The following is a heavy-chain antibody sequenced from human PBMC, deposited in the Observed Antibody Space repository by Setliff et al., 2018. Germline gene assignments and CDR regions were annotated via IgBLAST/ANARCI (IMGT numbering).Heavy chain of an antibody. Sequence: GESLKISCKGSGYTFTNYWIAWVRQMPGKGLEYMGIIYPADSDTTHSPSFQVQVTIPADKSINTAYLQWSSLKASDTAIYYCARVGPLTDDAFDIWGPGTMVNVSS. CDR1: GYTFTNYW. CDR2: IYPADSDT. J-gene: IGHJ3*02. D-gene: IGHD1-26*01. V-gene: IGHV5-51*01. CDR3: ARVGPLTDDAFDI.